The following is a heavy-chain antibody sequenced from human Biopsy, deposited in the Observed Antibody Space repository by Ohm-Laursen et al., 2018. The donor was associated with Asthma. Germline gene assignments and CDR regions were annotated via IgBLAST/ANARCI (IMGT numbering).Heavy chain of an antibody. D-gene: IGHD2-2*01. CDR2: INSVFGIT. CDR3: ARKAGSCISRTCYSLDF. J-gene: IGHJ4*02. Sequence: VASVKVSCKSLGGTFNTYVIGWVRQAPGQGLEWVGGINSVFGITTYPQKFQDRVTITADDSTSTVYMELSSLRSEDTAVYYCARKAGSCISRTCYSLDFWGQGTLVTVSS. V-gene: IGHV1-69*13. CDR1: GGTFNTYV.